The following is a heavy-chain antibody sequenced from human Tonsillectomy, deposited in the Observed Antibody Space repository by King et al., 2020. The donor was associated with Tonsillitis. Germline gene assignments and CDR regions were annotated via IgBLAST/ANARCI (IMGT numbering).Heavy chain of an antibody. D-gene: IGHD6-19*01. Sequence: VQLVESGGEVKKPGASVKVSCKASGYIFINYDITWVRQAPGKGLQWMGWISGYSGNTNYTQSLQGRVTMTTDTSTTTAYLELRSLRSDDSAVYYSSSTRGQSIAWYSCFYPLGQGTLGTVSS. J-gene: IGHJ5*02. CDR1: GYIFINYD. V-gene: IGHV1-18*01. CDR3: SSTRGQSIAWYSCFYP. CDR2: ISGYSGNT.